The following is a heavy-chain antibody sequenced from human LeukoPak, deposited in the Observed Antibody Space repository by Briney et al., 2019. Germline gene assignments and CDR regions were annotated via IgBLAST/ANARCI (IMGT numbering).Heavy chain of an antibody. J-gene: IGHJ4*02. Sequence: GGSLRLSCVAYGFTFSNYGRNWVRQAPGKGLDWVGVIWYDGSDKKYAESVKGRFTISRDNSNNTLYLHMNSLRAEDTAVYYCARVLGTTDSNGSPYYWGQGTVVTVSS. D-gene: IGHD3-22*01. V-gene: IGHV3-33*01. CDR2: IWYDGSDK. CDR3: ARVLGTTDSNGSPYY. CDR1: GFTFSNYG.